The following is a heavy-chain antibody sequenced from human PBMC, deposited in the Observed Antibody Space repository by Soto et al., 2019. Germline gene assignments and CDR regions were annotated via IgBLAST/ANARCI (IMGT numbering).Heavy chain of an antibody. V-gene: IGHV3-9*01. CDR2: ISWNSGSI. CDR1: AFTFDDYA. CDR3: AKEAVAGPAFDY. J-gene: IGHJ4*02. D-gene: IGHD6-19*01. Sequence: EVQLVESGGGLVQPGRSLRLSCAASAFTFDDYAMHWVRQAPGKGLEWVSGISWNSGSIGYADSVKGRFTISRDNAKNSLYLQMNSLRAEDTALYYCAKEAVAGPAFDYWGQGTLVTVSS.